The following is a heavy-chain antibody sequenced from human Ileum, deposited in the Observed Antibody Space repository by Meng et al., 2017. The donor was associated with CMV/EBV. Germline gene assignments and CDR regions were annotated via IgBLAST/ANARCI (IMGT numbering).Heavy chain of an antibody. CDR3: ARQGQSYISPIDY. V-gene: IGHV3-53*01. D-gene: IGHD3-10*01. J-gene: IGHJ4*02. CDR1: GFTVTNTY. Sequence: TRPGVSLWLHCAVSGFTVTNTYMRYVHQAPGKGLEWVSVISLVGTKYDADSVEGRFTLSRDNSKNTLFLQMDSLRVEDTAVYYCARQGQSYISPIDYWGQGTLVTVSS. CDR2: ISLVGTK.